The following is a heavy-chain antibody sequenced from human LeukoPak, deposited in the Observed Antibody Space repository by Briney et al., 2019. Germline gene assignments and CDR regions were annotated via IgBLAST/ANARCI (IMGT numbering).Heavy chain of an antibody. CDR3: ARDQESRVSGSMDV. V-gene: IGHV1-69*06. Sequence: SVKVSCKASGGTFSSYAISWVRQAPGQGLEWMGGIIPIFGTANYAQKFQGRVTITADKSTSTAYMELSSLRSEDTAVYYCARDQESRVSGSMDVWGKGTTVTVSS. D-gene: IGHD3-10*01. CDR2: IIPIFGTA. J-gene: IGHJ6*03. CDR1: GGTFSSYA.